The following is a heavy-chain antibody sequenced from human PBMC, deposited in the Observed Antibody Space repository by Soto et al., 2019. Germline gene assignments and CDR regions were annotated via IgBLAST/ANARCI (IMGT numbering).Heavy chain of an antibody. V-gene: IGHV2-5*02. CDR2: IYGDDDQ. D-gene: IGHD4-17*01. CDR3: PHTVTPLRRFDP. J-gene: IGHJ5*02. Sequence: QITLKESGPTLVKPTQTLTLTCTFSGFSLTTSGVGVGWIRQPPGKAPECLALIYGDDDQRYSTSLRSRLTITKATSKNPVVLTLRHVDPVDTATYYCPHTVTPLRRFDPWGQGTLVTVSS. CDR1: GFSLTTSGVG.